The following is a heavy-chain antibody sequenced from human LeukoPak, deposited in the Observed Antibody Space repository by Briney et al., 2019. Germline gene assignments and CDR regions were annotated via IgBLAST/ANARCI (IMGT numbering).Heavy chain of an antibody. CDR2: ISGDGVST. D-gene: IGHD5-24*01. V-gene: IGHV3-43*02. CDR1: GFTFHDYA. CDR3: AKAQWGYSYDMTEGSGY. J-gene: IGHJ4*02. Sequence: PGGSLRLSCAASGFTFHDYAMHWVRQAPGKGLEWVSVISGDGVSTYYADSVKGRFTISRDSSKTSLYLQMSSLRTEDTALYYCAKAQWGYSYDMTEGSGYWGQGTLVTVSS.